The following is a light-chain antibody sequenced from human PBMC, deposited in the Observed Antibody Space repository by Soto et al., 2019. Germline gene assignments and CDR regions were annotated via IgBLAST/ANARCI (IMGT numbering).Light chain of an antibody. Sequence: HSVLAQPASMSGKRGESSTIACLGTSSDVGAYNYVSWYQQYPGTAPKVMIYEVTSRLSGVSHRFSGSKSGNTASLTISGLQPEDEADYYCSSCSSRSTFTYAFGARTKVTV. CDR2: EVT. CDR3: SSCSSRSTFTYA. J-gene: IGLJ1*01. V-gene: IGLV2-14*01. CDR1: SSDVGAYNY.